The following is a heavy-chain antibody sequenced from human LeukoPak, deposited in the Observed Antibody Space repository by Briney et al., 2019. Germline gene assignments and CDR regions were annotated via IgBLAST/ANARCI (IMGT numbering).Heavy chain of an antibody. CDR2: INSDGSST. CDR1: GFTFSGYW. D-gene: IGHD5-18*01. Sequence: GGSLRLSCAASGFTFSGYWMHWVRQAPGKGLVWVSRINSDGSSTNYADSVRGRFTISRDNAKNTLYLQMNTLRAEDTAVYYCARGGTYSSGLPGSWGQGTLVTVSS. CDR3: ARGGTYSSGLPGS. V-gene: IGHV3-74*01. J-gene: IGHJ5*02.